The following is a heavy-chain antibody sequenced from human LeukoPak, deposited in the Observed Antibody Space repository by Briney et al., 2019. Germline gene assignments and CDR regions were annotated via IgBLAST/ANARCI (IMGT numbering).Heavy chain of an antibody. Sequence: GESLKISCKGSGYSFTSYWIGWVRQMPGKGLEWMGIIYPGDSDTRYSPSFQGQVTISADKSISTAYLQWSSLKASHTAMYYCARQPCSSTSCYYYYYMDVWGKGTAVTVSS. CDR1: GYSFTSYW. CDR3: ARQPCSSTSCYYYYYMDV. J-gene: IGHJ6*03. V-gene: IGHV5-51*01. D-gene: IGHD2-2*01. CDR2: IYPGDSDT.